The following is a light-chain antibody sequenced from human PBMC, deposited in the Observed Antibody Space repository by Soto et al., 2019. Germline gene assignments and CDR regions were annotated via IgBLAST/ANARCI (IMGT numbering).Light chain of an antibody. CDR1: SSDVGGNKF. V-gene: IGLV2-14*03. Sequence: QSALTQPASVSGSPGQSITISCTGTSSDVGGNKFVSWYQHHPGEAPKVIIYDVSNRPSGVSPRFSGSKSGNTASLTISGLQAEDEAGYYCYSHTRGTTGVFGGGTQLTVL. J-gene: IGLJ2*01. CDR3: YSHTRGTTGV. CDR2: DVS.